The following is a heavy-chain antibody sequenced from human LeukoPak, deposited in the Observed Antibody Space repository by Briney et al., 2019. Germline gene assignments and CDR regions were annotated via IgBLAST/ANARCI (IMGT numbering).Heavy chain of an antibody. D-gene: IGHD4-23*01. J-gene: IGHJ3*02. V-gene: IGHV3-53*01. CDR3: ARGRRWDLLVSLIDASDI. CDR1: GFSVSSNF. CDR2: IFSGGST. Sequence: GGSLRLSCAASGFSVSSNFMTWVRQAPGKGLEWLSVIFSGGSTYYADSVRGRFTISRDNSKNTLYLQMSSLRAEDTAVYFCARGRRWDLLVSLIDASDIWGQGTMVTVSS.